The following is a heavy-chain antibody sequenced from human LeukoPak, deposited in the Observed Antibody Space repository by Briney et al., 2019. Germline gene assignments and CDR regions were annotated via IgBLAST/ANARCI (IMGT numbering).Heavy chain of an antibody. V-gene: IGHV3-7*01. D-gene: IGHD3-16*01. CDR2: IKQDGSEK. J-gene: IGHJ6*03. Sequence: GGSLRLSCAASGFTFSSYWMSWVRQAPGKGLEWVANIKQDGSEKYYVDSVKGRFSISRDNAKNSLYLQMNSLRAEDTAVYYCARDIVAPWGYYYMDVWGKGTTVTISS. CDR3: ARDIVAPWGYYYMDV. CDR1: GFTFSSYW.